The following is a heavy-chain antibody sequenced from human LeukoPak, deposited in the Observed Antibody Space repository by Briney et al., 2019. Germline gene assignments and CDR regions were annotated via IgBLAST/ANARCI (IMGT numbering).Heavy chain of an antibody. D-gene: IGHD3-22*01. CDR1: GFSFTTHA. J-gene: IGHJ4*02. Sequence: GGSLRLSCVASGFSFTTHAMGWVRQAPGKGLEWVSAIYTGGSTYYAGSVKRRFTISRDNSKNTLYLQMNSLRAEDTAVYYCARNLYYYDSSGYYYYWGQGTLVTVSS. V-gene: IGHV3-66*01. CDR2: IYTGGST. CDR3: ARNLYYYDSSGYYYY.